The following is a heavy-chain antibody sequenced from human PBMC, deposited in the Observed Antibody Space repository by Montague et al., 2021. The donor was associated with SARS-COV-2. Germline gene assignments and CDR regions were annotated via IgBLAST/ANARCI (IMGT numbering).Heavy chain of an antibody. D-gene: IGHD6-19*01. J-gene: IGHJ3*02. V-gene: IGHV4-39*07. CDR3: AKVAGSHDTFDI. CDR1: GGSISSGGYY. Sequence: SETLSLTCTVSGGSISSGGYYWSWIRQHPGKGLEWIGTIYHSGSTYFNPSLKSRVTISVDTSKNQFSLNLSSVTAADTAVYYCAKVAGSHDTFDIWGRGTMVTVSS. CDR2: IYHSGST.